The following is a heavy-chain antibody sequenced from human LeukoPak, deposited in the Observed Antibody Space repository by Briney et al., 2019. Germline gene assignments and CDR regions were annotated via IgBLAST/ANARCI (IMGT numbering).Heavy chain of an antibody. CDR3: AKGEDYGSGTVHFAP. CDR1: GGSIDITNY. CDR2: IYHGGST. Sequence: SETLSLTCGVSGGSIDITNYWSWVRQAPGKGLEWIGEIYHGGSTNYNPSLKSRVAMSVDRARNQFSLRLNSVTAADTAVYYCAKGEDYGSGTVHFAPWGQGTLVTVSS. D-gene: IGHD3-10*01. J-gene: IGHJ5*02. V-gene: IGHV4-4*02.